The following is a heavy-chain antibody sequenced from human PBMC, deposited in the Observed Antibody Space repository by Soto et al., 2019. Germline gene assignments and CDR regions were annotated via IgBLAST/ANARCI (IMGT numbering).Heavy chain of an antibody. CDR2: IYHSGST. Sequence: QVQLQESGPGLVKPSGTLSLTCAVSGGSISSSNWWSWVRQPPGKGLEWIGEIYHSGSTNYNPSLKNRVTISVDKSKNQFSVKLSSVTAADTAVYYCARVSGSYYYGMDVWGQGTTVTVSS. V-gene: IGHV4-4*02. J-gene: IGHJ6*02. CDR1: GGSISSSNW. D-gene: IGHD1-26*01. CDR3: ARVSGSYYYGMDV.